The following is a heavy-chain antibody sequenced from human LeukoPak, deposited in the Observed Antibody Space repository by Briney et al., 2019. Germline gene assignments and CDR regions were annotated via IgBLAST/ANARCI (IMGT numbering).Heavy chain of an antibody. CDR2: IIPIFGTA. CDR1: GYTFTDYY. Sequence: ASVKISCKVSGYTFTDYYMHWVQQAPGKGLEWMGGIIPIFGTANYAQKFQGRVTITADESTSTAYMELSSLRSEDTAVYYCARALDYDILNWFDPWGQGTLVTVSS. J-gene: IGHJ5*02. D-gene: IGHD3-9*01. CDR3: ARALDYDILNWFDP. V-gene: IGHV1-69*13.